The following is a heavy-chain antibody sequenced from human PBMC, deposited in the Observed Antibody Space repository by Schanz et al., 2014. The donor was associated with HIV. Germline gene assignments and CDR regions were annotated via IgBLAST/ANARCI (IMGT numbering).Heavy chain of an antibody. CDR3: ARVSQITHIVVVTASLVDV. V-gene: IGHV3-21*01. Sequence: EVQLLESGGGLVQPGGSLRLSCAASGFTFNSYSMNWVRQAPGKGLEWVSSISSGSSYIYYADSVKGRFTISRDNAKNSLYLQMNSLRAEDTAVYYCARVSQITHIVVVTASLVDVWGQGTTVTVSS. CDR1: GFTFNSYS. J-gene: IGHJ6*02. CDR2: ISSGSSYI. D-gene: IGHD2-21*02.